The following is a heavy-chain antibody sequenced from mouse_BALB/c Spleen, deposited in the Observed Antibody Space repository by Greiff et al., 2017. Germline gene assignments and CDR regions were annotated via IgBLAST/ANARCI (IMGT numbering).Heavy chain of an antibody. J-gene: IGHJ3*01. CDR3: ARGGYYDYEAWFAY. D-gene: IGHD2-4*01. CDR2: IYPGNVNT. Sequence: QVQLQQSGPELVKPGASVRISCKASGYTFTSYYIHWVKQRPGQGLEWIGWIYPGNVNTKYNEKFKGKATLTADKSSSTAYMQLSSLTSEDSAVYFCARGGYYDYEAWFAYWGQGTLVTVSA. CDR1: GYTFTSYY. V-gene: IGHV1S56*01.